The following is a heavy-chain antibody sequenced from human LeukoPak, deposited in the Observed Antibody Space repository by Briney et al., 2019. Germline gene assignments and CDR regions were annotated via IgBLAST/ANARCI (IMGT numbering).Heavy chain of an antibody. D-gene: IGHD3-10*01. Sequence: GGSLRLSCAASGFTFSSFAMHWVRQAPGKGLEYLSAIYSDGSRTYYADSVKGRFTISGDNSKNTLYFEMSSLRVEDTAVYYCAKDSGGELFFDYWGQGTLVTVSS. CDR1: GFTFSSFA. V-gene: IGHV3-64D*06. J-gene: IGHJ4*02. CDR2: IYSDGSRT. CDR3: AKDSGGELFFDY.